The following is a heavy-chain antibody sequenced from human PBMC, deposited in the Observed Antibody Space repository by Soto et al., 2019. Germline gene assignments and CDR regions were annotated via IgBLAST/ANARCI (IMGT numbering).Heavy chain of an antibody. Sequence: LSCAASGFTFSSYAMSWVRQAPGKGLEWVSAISGSGGSTYYADSVKGRFTISRDNSKNTLYLQMNSLRAEDTAVYYCAKDPFGYSSNYYFDYWGQGTLVTVSS. CDR3: AKDPFGYSSNYYFDY. CDR1: GFTFSSYA. CDR2: ISGSGGST. D-gene: IGHD6-13*01. J-gene: IGHJ4*02. V-gene: IGHV3-23*01.